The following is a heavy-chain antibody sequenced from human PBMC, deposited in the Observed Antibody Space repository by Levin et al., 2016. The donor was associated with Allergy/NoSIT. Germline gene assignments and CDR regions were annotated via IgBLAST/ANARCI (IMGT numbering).Heavy chain of an antibody. CDR3: TVGPRVRFVEWDTWFDP. CDR1: GFTFSSYA. CDR2: IRSKAYTGTT. D-gene: IGHD3-3*01. Sequence: GGSLRLSCAASGFTFSSYAMSWVRQAPGKGLEWVGFIRSKAYTGTTEYAASVKGRFTVSRDDSQSIAYLQMNSLTSEDTAVYYCTVGPRVRFVEWDTWFDPWGQGTLVTVSS. V-gene: IGHV3-49*04. J-gene: IGHJ5*02.